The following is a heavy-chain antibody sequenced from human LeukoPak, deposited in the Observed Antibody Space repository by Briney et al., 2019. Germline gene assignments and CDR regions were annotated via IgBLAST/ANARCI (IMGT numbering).Heavy chain of an antibody. CDR3: AKDIRRSSWYVKPSA. D-gene: IGHD6-13*01. V-gene: IGHV3-9*01. Sequence: PGGSLRLSCAASGFTFSNYWMSWVRQAPGKGLEWVSGISWNSGSIGYADSVKGRFTISGDNAKNSLYLQMNSLRAEDTALYYCAKDIRRSSWYVKPSAWGQGTLVTVSS. CDR1: GFTFSNYW. J-gene: IGHJ5*02. CDR2: ISWNSGSI.